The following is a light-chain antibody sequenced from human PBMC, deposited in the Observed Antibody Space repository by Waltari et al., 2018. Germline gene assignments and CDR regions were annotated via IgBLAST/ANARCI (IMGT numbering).Light chain of an antibody. CDR3: QMYVRLPVT. Sequence: SCRASKSVGRAFAWYQQKPGQAPRLLIYDTSTRATGISDKFSGSGSGTDFSLTISRVEPEDFAVYFCQMYVRLPVTFGQGTKVEVK. CDR1: KSVGRA. J-gene: IGKJ1*01. CDR2: DTS. V-gene: IGKV3-20*01.